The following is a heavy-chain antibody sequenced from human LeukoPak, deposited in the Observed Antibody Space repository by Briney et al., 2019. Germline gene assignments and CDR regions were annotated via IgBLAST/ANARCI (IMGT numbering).Heavy chain of an antibody. CDR1: GYTFTGYY. Sequence: GASVKDSCKASGYTFTGYYMHWVRQAPGLGLEWMGWINPNSGGTNYEQKFQGRVTMTRDTSISTAYMELSRMRSDDTAVYYCARKAYDYGGNLPGGAFDIWGQGTMVTVSS. CDR2: INPNSGGT. CDR3: ARKAYDYGGNLPGGAFDI. J-gene: IGHJ3*02. D-gene: IGHD4-23*01. V-gene: IGHV1-2*02.